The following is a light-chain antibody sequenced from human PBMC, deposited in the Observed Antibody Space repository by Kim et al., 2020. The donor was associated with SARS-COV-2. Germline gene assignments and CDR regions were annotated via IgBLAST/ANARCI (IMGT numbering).Light chain of an antibody. Sequence: QSITISCTGTSSDVGGYNYVSWYQQHPGKAPKLMIYDVIKRPSGVSNRFSGSKSGNTASLTISGLQAEDEADYYCSSYTSSSTFGVLGGGTQLTVL. V-gene: IGLV2-14*03. J-gene: IGLJ3*02. CDR3: SSYTSSSTFGV. CDR2: DVI. CDR1: SSDVGGYNY.